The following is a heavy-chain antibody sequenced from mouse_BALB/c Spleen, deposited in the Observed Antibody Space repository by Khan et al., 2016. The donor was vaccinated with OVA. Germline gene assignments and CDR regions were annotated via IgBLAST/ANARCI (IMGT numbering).Heavy chain of an antibody. CDR2: ITYSGFT. J-gene: IGHJ3*01. V-gene: IGHV3-2*02. Sequence: EVQLVESGPGLVKPSQSLSLTCTVTGYSITSDYAWNWIRQFPGNRLEWMAYITYSGFTSYNPSLKSRISITRDTSKNQFFLQLNSVTTEDTATYYCARGRAYWGQGTLVTVSP. CDR1: GYSITSDYA. CDR3: ARGRAY.